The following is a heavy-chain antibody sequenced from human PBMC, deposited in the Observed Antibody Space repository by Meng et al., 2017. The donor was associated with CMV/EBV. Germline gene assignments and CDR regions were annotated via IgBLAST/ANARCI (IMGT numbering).Heavy chain of an antibody. J-gene: IGHJ3*02. CDR2: ISWDGGST. V-gene: IGHV3-43*01. D-gene: IGHD1-26*01. Sequence: LSLTCAASGFTFDDYTMHWVRQASGKGLEWVSLISWDGGSTYYADSVKGRFTISRDNSKNSLYLQMNSLRTEDTALYYCAKARGTSLISAFDIWGQGTMVTVSS. CDR1: GFTFDDYT. CDR3: AKARGTSLISAFDI.